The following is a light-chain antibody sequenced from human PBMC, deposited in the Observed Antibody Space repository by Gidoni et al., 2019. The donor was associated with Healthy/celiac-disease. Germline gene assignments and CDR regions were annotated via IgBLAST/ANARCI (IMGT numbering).Light chain of an antibody. J-gene: IGKJ2*02. CDR1: QCVSSN. CDR2: GAS. Sequence: EIVMTQSPATLSVPPVERATLSCRASQCVSSNFAWYQQKPGQAPRLLIYGASTRATGIPARCSGSGSGTEFTLTISSLQSEDFAVYYCQQYSNWPPGTFGQGTKLEIK. V-gene: IGKV3-15*01. CDR3: QQYSNWPPGT.